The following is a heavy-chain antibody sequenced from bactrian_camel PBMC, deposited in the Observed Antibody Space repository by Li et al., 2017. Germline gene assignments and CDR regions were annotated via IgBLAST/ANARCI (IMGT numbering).Heavy chain of an antibody. CDR1: GAGNSC. V-gene: IGHV3S1*01. CDR2: IESDGST. Sequence: QLVESGGGSVQAGESLRLTCEVSGAGNSCMGWFRQAPGKTREGIAAIESDGSTSVAAAVKGRFTISRDNAESTVYLQMNNLRSEDTALYYCAIANTVRIYEYHYWGQGTQVTVS. J-gene: IGHJ4*01. CDR3: AIANTVRIYEYHY.